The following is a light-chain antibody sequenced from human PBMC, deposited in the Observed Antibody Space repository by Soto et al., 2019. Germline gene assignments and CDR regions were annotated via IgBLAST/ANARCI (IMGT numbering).Light chain of an antibody. CDR1: SSDIGGYDY. V-gene: IGLV2-14*01. CDR2: EVD. Sequence: QSALTQPASVSGSPGQSITITCTGTSSDIGGYDYVSWYQQHPGKAPKLMIYEVDNRPSGVSYRFSGSKSDNTASLTISGLQAEDEADYYCTSYTSSSTVVFGGGTKVTVL. J-gene: IGLJ3*02. CDR3: TSYTSSSTVV.